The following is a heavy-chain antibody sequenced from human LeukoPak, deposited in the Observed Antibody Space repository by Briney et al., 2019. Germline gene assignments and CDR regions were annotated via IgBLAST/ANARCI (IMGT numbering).Heavy chain of an antibody. Sequence: SETLSLTCTVSGGSISSSSYHWGWIRQPPGKGLEWIGSIYYSGSTYYNPSLKSRVTISVDTSTNQFSLKLSSVTAADTAVYYCARALRIGALNDAFDIWGQGTMVTVSS. CDR1: GGSISSSSYH. D-gene: IGHD1-26*01. V-gene: IGHV4-39*07. CDR2: IYYSGST. CDR3: ARALRIGALNDAFDI. J-gene: IGHJ3*02.